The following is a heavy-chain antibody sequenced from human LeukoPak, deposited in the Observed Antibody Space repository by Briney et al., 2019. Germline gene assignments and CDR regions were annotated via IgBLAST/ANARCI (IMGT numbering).Heavy chain of an antibody. CDR1: GFTFSSYG. J-gene: IGHJ4*02. D-gene: IGHD3-3*01. CDR2: IRYDGSNK. Sequence: GGSLRLSCAASGFTFSSYGMHLVRQAPGKGLEWVAFIRYDGSNKYYADSVKGRFTISRDNSKNTLYLQMNSLRAEDTAVYYCAKPKGLRFLEWYTPDYWGQGTLVTVSS. V-gene: IGHV3-30*02. CDR3: AKPKGLRFLEWYTPDY.